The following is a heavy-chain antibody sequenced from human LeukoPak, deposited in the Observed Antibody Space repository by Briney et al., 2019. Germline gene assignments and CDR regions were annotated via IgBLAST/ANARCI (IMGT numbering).Heavy chain of an antibody. CDR1: GGSISSYY. Sequence: PSETLSLTCTVSGGSISSYYWSWIRQPPGKGLEWIGYIYYSGSTNYNPSLKSRVTVSVDTSKNQFSLKLSSVTAADTAVYYCARDSPGPYYYGSGSPVMMDVWGKGTTVTVSS. CDR2: IYYSGST. V-gene: IGHV4-59*01. J-gene: IGHJ6*04. CDR3: ARDSPGPYYYGSGSPVMMDV. D-gene: IGHD3-10*01.